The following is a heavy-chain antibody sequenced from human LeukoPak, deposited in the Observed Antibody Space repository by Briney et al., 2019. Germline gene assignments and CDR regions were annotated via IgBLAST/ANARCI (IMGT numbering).Heavy chain of an antibody. D-gene: IGHD2-2*01. J-gene: IGHJ4*02. Sequence: VSGGSIXXXXXXXXXXXXGXXLEWIGYIYYSGRTNYNPSLKSRVTISVDTSKNQFFLKLSSVTAADTAVYYCARAGGPAMDYWGQGTLVTVSS. CDR1: GGSIXXXX. V-gene: IGHV4-59*01. CDR3: ARAGGPAMDY. CDR2: IYYSGRT.